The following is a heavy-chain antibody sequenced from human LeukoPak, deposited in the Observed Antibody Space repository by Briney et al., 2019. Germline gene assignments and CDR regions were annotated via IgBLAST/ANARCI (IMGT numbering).Heavy chain of an antibody. CDR3: ARRNYGGHFDY. J-gene: IGHJ4*02. Sequence: SETLSPTCTVSGGSISNSYWSWIRQPPGKGLEWIGYIYYSGSTNYNPSLKSRVTISIDTSKNQFSLKLSSVTAADTAVYYCARRNYGGHFDYWGQGTLVTVSS. V-gene: IGHV4-59*08. CDR1: GGSISNSY. CDR2: IYYSGST. D-gene: IGHD4/OR15-4a*01.